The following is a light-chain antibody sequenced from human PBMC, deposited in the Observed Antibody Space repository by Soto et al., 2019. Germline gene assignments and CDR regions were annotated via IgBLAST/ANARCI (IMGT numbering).Light chain of an antibody. CDR3: SSYTSSSTLATYV. V-gene: IGLV2-14*01. CDR1: SSDVGGYNY. Sequence: QSALTQPASVSGSPGQSITISCTGTSSDVGGYNYVSWYQQHPGKAPKLMIYDVSNRPSGVSNRFSGSKSGNTASLTISGLQAEDAADYYCSSYTSSSTLATYVFGTGTKLTVL. J-gene: IGLJ1*01. CDR2: DVS.